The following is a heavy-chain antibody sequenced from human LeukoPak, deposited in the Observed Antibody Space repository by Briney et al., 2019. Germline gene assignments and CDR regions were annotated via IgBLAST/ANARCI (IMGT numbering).Heavy chain of an antibody. CDR3: ARDFGLRCSGGTCYSVYYYGMDV. J-gene: IGHJ6*04. V-gene: IGHV3-7*03. D-gene: IGHD2-15*01. CDR2: LKQGGSEK. CDR1: GFSFSNDA. Sequence: GRSLRLSWAASGFSFSNDAMYSVRQAPGRGLEWVANLKQGGSEKYYEYYVMGRFSNCRVNAKNSLYLQLNRLRAEDTAVYYCARDFGLRCSGGTCYSVYYYGMDVWGKGTTVTVSS.